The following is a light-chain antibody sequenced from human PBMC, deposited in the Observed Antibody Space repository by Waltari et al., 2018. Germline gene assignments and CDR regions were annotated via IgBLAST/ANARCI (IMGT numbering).Light chain of an antibody. J-gene: IGKJ4*01. Sequence: EIVLTQSPGTLSLSPGERATLSCRASQSVSSSYLAWYQQKPGQAPRLLIYGASSGATGIPNRFSGSGSGTDFTLTISRLEPEDFAVYYCQQYGSSPVLTFGGGTKVEIK. CDR1: QSVSSSY. CDR3: QQYGSSPVLT. CDR2: GAS. V-gene: IGKV3-20*01.